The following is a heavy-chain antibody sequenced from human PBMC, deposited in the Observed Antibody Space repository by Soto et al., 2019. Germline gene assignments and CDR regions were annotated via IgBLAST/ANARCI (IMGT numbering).Heavy chain of an antibody. CDR2: IFSNDEK. CDR1: GVSLSNARMG. Sequence: GSGPTLVNPTETLTLTCTVSGVSLSNARMGVSWIRQPPGKALDWLAHIFSNDEKSYSTSRKSRLTISKDTSKSQVVLTMTNMDPVDTATYYCERILPLYSSSWCVFDYWGQGTLVTVSS. D-gene: IGHD6-13*01. J-gene: IGHJ4*02. CDR3: ERILPLYSSSWCVFDY. V-gene: IGHV2-26*01.